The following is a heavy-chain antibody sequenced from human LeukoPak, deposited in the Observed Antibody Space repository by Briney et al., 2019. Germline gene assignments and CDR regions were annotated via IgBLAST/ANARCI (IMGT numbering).Heavy chain of an antibody. CDR1: GFTFSSYG. J-gene: IGHJ4*02. CDR2: IRYDGSNK. D-gene: IGHD4-17*01. V-gene: IGHV3-30*02. Sequence: GGSLRLSCAASGFTFSSYGMHWVRQAPGKGLEWVAFIRYDGSNKYYADSVKGRFTISRDNSKNTLYLQMNSLRAEDTAVYYCAKNRDSYGDSYYLDYWGQGTLVTVSS. CDR3: AKNRDSYGDSYYLDY.